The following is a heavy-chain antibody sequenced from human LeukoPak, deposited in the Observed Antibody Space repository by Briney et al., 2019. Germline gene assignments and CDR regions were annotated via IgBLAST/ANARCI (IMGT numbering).Heavy chain of an antibody. Sequence: GGSLRLSCAASGVTFGSYWMHWVRQAPGKGLEWVSGITGSGGSTYYADSVKGRFTISRDNSKNTLYLQMNSLRAEDTAIYYCARDERLLSFLKWGQGTLVTVSS. D-gene: IGHD3-3*01. CDR1: GVTFGSYW. J-gene: IGHJ4*02. CDR3: ARDERLLSFLK. CDR2: ITGSGGST. V-gene: IGHV3-23*01.